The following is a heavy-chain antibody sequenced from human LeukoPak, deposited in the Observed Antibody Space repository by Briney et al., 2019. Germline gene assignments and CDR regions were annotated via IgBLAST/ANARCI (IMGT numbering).Heavy chain of an antibody. J-gene: IGHJ3*02. V-gene: IGHV4-59*01. Sequence: GSLRLSCAVSGLTFNVAWMSWVRQAPGKGLEWIGYIYYSGSTNYNPSLKSRVTISVDTSKNQFSLKLSSVTAADTAVYYCARISSGWYLRPYDAFDIWGQGTMVTVSS. CDR2: IYYSGST. CDR3: ARISSGWYLRPYDAFDI. CDR1: GLTFNVAW. D-gene: IGHD6-19*01.